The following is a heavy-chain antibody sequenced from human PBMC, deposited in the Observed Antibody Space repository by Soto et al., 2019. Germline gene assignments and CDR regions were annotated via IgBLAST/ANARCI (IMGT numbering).Heavy chain of an antibody. V-gene: IGHV3-74*03. CDR2: MTGDGRTT. CDR1: VFTFGDYW. CDR3: ATAEVDY. J-gene: IGHJ4*02. Sequence: WWSLRLCCSASVFTFGDYWMHWVRQPPGKGPEWVSRMTGDGRTTQYADSVKGRFTASRDNAKSTLYLQMNSLRAEDTAVYYCATAEVDYWGPGTLVTVSS.